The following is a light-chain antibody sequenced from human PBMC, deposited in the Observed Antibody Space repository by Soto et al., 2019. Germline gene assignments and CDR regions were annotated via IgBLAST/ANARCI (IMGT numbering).Light chain of an antibody. V-gene: IGKV3-20*01. CDR3: QQYDGSPSWT. CDR2: GAS. J-gene: IGKJ1*01. Sequence: EIVLTQSPGTLSLSPGERATLSCRASQSVSSSYLVWYQQKPGQAPRLLIYGASSRATGIPDRFSGSESGTDFTLTISRLEPEDFAVYYCQQYDGSPSWTFGQGTKVE. CDR1: QSVSSSY.